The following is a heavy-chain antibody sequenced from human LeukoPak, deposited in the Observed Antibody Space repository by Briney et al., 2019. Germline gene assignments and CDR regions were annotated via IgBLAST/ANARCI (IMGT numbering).Heavy chain of an antibody. Sequence: ASVKVSCKASGYTFTSYGISWVRQAPGQGLEWMGWIGAYNGNTNYAQKLQGRVTMTTDTSTSTAYMELRSLRSEDTAVYYCAMLNYYDSSGYALYYYYMDVWGKGTTVTVSS. V-gene: IGHV1-18*01. D-gene: IGHD3-22*01. CDR2: IGAYNGNT. CDR1: GYTFTSYG. J-gene: IGHJ6*03. CDR3: AMLNYYDSSGYALYYYYMDV.